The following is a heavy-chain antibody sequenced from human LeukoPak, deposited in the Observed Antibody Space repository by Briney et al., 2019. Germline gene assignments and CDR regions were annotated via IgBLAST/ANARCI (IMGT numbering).Heavy chain of an antibody. J-gene: IGHJ5*02. CDR2: INPSGGDT. CDR1: GYTFTSYY. V-gene: IGHV1-46*01. CDR3: ARDPVDTSMVRDDWFDP. Sequence: GASVKVSCKTSGYTFTSYYMHWVRQAPGQGLEWMGIINPSGGDTGYAQKFQGRVTMTRDTSTSTVYMELSSLRSEDTAVYYCARDPVDTSMVRDDWFDPWGQGTLVTVSS. D-gene: IGHD5-18*01.